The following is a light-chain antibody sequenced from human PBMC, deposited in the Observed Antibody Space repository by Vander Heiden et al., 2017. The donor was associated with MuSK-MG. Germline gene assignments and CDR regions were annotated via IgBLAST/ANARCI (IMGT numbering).Light chain of an antibody. J-gene: IGKJ2*01. Sequence: DIVVTQSPDSPAVSLGERGTINCKSSQSVLYSSNNKNYLPWYQQKSGQPPKLLIYWASTRESGVPDRFSGTASVTDFTLTISSLHAEDVAVYYCQRYNSTPYTFGQGTKLEIK. CDR2: WAS. V-gene: IGKV4-1*01. CDR3: QRYNSTPYT. CDR1: QSVLYSSNNKNY.